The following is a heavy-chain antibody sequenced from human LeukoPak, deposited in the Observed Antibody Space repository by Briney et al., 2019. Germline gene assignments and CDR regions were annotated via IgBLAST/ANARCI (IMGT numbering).Heavy chain of an antibody. Sequence: TLSLTCAVSGGSIGGSNWWTWVRQPPGKALEWLALIFWNDDERYSPSLKSRLTITKDTFKNQVVLTMTNMDPVDTATYYCAHRHNLGVTGPVITFDSWGQGTLVTVSS. V-gene: IGHV2-5*01. CDR2: IFWNDDE. D-gene: IGHD2-21*02. CDR1: GGSIGGSNW. CDR3: AHRHNLGVTGPVITFDS. J-gene: IGHJ5*01.